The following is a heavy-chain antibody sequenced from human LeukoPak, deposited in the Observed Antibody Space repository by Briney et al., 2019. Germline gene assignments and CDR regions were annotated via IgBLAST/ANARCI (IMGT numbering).Heavy chain of an antibody. V-gene: IGHV3-20*04. CDR1: GFTFEDYG. Sequence: GGSLRLSCAASGFTFEDYGMSWVRHAPGKGLEWGSGINWHGDRTGYADSVKGRFTISRDNAKNSPYLQMNSLRAEDTALYYCARSGYYGSGSYSDYWGQGTLVTVSS. CDR2: INWHGDRT. J-gene: IGHJ4*02. D-gene: IGHD3-10*01. CDR3: ARSGYYGSGSYSDY.